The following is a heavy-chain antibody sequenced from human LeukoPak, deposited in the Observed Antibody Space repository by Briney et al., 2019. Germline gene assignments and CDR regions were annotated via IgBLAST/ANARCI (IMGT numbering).Heavy chain of an antibody. CDR2: IYYSGST. J-gene: IGHJ4*02. V-gene: IGHV4-59*12. CDR1: GGSISSYY. Sequence: PSETLSLTCTVSGGSISSYYWSWIRQPPGQGLEWIGYIYYSGSTNYNPSLKSRVTISADTSKNHFSLKLSSVTAADTAVYYCARGNYDYVWGSYRSPYYFDYWGQGTLVTVSS. D-gene: IGHD3-16*02. CDR3: ARGNYDYVWGSYRSPYYFDY.